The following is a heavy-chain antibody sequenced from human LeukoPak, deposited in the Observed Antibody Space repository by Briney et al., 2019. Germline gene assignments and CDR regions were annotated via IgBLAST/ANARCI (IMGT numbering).Heavy chain of an antibody. D-gene: IGHD6-13*01. CDR1: GFTFSSYS. V-gene: IGHV3-21*03. CDR3: ASQYTSSRIFDD. J-gene: IGHJ4*02. CDR2: ISSSSTYI. Sequence: GGSLRLSGAASGFTFSSYSMNWVRQAPGKGLEWVSSISSSSTYIYYADSVKGRFTVSRDNAKNSLYLQMNSLRAEDTAVYFCASQYTSSRIFDDWGQGTLVTASS.